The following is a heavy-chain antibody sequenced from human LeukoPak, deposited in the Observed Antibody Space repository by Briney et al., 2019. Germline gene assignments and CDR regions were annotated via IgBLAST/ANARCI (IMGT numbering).Heavy chain of an antibody. D-gene: IGHD6-19*01. J-gene: IGHJ4*02. CDR2: IHYSGST. CDR3: ARDGVAGGFDY. Sequence: TSETLSLTCTVSGGSIGSYYWNWIRQAPGKVLEWIGYIHYSGSTNHNSSLKSRVTLSVDTSRNQYSLKLSSVTAPDPAVYYCARDGVAGGFDYWGQGTLVTVSS. CDR1: GGSIGSYY. V-gene: IGHV4-59*01.